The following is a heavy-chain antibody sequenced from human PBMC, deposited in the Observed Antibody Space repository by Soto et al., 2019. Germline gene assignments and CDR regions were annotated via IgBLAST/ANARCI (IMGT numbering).Heavy chain of an antibody. CDR3: DSVPERDNNDHYFDY. Sequence: PSETLSLTCTVSGGSISSGDYYWSWIRQPPGKGLEWIGYIYYSRSTYYNPSLKSRVTISVDTYKNQFSLKLSSVTAADTAVYYCDSVPERDNNDHYFDYWGQGTLVTVYS. CDR2: IYYSRST. J-gene: IGHJ4*02. CDR1: GGSISSGDYY. V-gene: IGHV4-30-4*01. D-gene: IGHD1-20*01.